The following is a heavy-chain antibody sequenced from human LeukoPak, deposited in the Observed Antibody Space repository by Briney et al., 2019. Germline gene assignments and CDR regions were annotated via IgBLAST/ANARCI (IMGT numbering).Heavy chain of an antibody. CDR1: GGSFSSYY. CDR2: IYYNGNT. CDR3: ARGGSRQSSSSDFDY. Sequence: PSETLSLTCTVSGGSFSSYYWSWIRQPPGKGLEWIGYIYYNGNTNYNPSLKSRVTISVDTSKKQFSLKPSSVTAADTAVYYCARGGSRQSSSSDFDYWGQGILVTVSS. V-gene: IGHV4-59*01. D-gene: IGHD6-6*01. J-gene: IGHJ4*02.